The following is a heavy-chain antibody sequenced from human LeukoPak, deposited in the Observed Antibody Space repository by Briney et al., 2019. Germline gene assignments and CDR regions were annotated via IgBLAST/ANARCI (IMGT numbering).Heavy chain of an antibody. CDR1: GFTFSSYT. D-gene: IGHD6-13*01. CDR3: ARLPGYSSSWYQMYYFDY. CDR2: ISSSSTYI. J-gene: IGHJ4*02. Sequence: PGGSLGLSCEASGFTFSSYTMNWVRQAPGKGLEWVSSISSSSTYIYYVDSVKGRFTISRDNAKNSLYLQMNSLRAEDTAVYYCARLPGYSSSWYQMYYFDYWGQGTLVTVSS. V-gene: IGHV3-21*04.